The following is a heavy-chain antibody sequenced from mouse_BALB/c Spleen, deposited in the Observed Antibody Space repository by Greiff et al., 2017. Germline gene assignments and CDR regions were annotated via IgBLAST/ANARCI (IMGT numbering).Heavy chain of an antibody. D-gene: IGHD2-14*01. J-gene: IGHJ2*01. CDR3: ARNRNYFDY. CDR1: GFSLSTSGMG. CDR2: IYWDDDK. Sequence: VKLMESGPGILQPSQTLSLTCSFSGFSLSTSGMGVSWIRQPSGKGLEWLAHIYWDDDKRYNPSLKSRLTISKDTSRNQVFLKITSVDTADTATDYCARNRNYFDYWGQGTTLTVSS. V-gene: IGHV8-12*01.